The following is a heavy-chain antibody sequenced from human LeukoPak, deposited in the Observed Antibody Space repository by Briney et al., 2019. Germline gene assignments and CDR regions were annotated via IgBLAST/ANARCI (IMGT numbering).Heavy chain of an antibody. CDR1: GFPFSSYH. Sequence: GGSLRLSCTASGFPFSSYHMNWVRQAPGKGLEWVSFISSSSNYIYYADSVKGRFTISRDNAKNSLYLQMNSLRAEDTAVYYCAGATWYSYGNLFDYWGQGTLVTVSS. CDR3: AGATWYSYGNLFDY. J-gene: IGHJ4*02. D-gene: IGHD5-18*01. CDR2: ISSSSNYI. V-gene: IGHV3-21*06.